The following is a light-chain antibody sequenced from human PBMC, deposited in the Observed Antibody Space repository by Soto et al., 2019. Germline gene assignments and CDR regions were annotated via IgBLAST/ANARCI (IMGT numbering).Light chain of an antibody. CDR3: QQYNSYST. Sequence: DIQMTQSPSTLSASVGARVPITCRASQTVGSWLAWYQQKPGKAPNLLIYGASSLESGVPSRFSGSGSGTEFTLTISSLQPDDFATYYCQQYNSYSTFGQGTKVDIK. J-gene: IGKJ1*01. V-gene: IGKV1-5*01. CDR2: GAS. CDR1: QTVGSW.